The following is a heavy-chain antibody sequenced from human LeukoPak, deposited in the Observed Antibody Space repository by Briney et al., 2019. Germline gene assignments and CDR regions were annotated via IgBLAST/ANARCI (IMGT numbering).Heavy chain of an antibody. V-gene: IGHV3-7*01. J-gene: IGHJ5*02. CDR1: GFTFSSYW. CDR2: IKQDGSEK. CDR3: ARDGDLGYCSSTSCSPGDWFDP. Sequence: PGGSLRLSCAASGFTFSSYWMSWVRQAPGQGLEWVANIKQDGSEKYYVDSVKGRFTISRDNAKNSLYLQMNSLRAEDTAVYYCARDGDLGYCSSTSCSPGDWFDPWGQGTLVTVSS. D-gene: IGHD2-2*01.